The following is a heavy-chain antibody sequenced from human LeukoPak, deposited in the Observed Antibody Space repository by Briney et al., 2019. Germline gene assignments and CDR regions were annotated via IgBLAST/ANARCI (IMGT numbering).Heavy chain of an antibody. CDR2: IYYSGST. CDR1: GGSISSYY. J-gene: IGHJ4*02. Sequence: SETLSLTCTVSGGSISSYYWSWIRQPPGKGLEWIGYIYYSGSTYYNPSLKSRVTISVDTSKNQFSLKLSSVTAADTAVYYCARGTYYYDSSGYGSYFDYWGQGTLVTVSS. D-gene: IGHD3-22*01. CDR3: ARGTYYYDSSGYGSYFDY. V-gene: IGHV4-30-4*01.